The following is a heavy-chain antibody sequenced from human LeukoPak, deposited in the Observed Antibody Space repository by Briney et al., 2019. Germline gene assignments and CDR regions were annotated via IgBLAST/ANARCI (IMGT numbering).Heavy chain of an antibody. J-gene: IGHJ4*02. CDR2: IYYSGST. V-gene: IGHV4-39*01. D-gene: IGHD3-10*01. CDR1: GGSISSSTYY. CDR3: ASSGGSGSYYTVWYFDY. Sequence: SETLSLTCTVSGGSISSSTYYWGWIRQPPGKGLEWIGSIYYSGSTYYNPSLKSRVTIFVDTSKNQFSLKLSSVTAADTAVYYCASSGGSGSYYTVWYFDYWGQGTLVTVSS.